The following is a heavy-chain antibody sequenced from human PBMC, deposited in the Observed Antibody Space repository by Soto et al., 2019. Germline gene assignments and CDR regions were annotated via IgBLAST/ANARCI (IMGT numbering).Heavy chain of an antibody. Sequence: ASVKVSCKVSGYTLTELSMHWVRQAPGKGLEWMGGFDPEDGETIYAQKFQGRVTMTEDTSTDTAYMELSSLRSEDTAVHYCATVHRVVPAAIKNWFDPWGQGTLVTVSS. J-gene: IGHJ5*02. D-gene: IGHD2-2*02. CDR3: ATVHRVVPAAIKNWFDP. V-gene: IGHV1-24*01. CDR2: FDPEDGET. CDR1: GYTLTELS.